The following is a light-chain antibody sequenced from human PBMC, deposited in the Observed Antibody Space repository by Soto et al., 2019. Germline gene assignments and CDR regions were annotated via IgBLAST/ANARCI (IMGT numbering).Light chain of an antibody. CDR1: EAISSTF. V-gene: IGKV3-20*01. J-gene: IGKJ3*01. Sequence: EIVLTQSPGTLSLSPGERAALSCRASEAISSTFLAWYQQKPGQAPRLLIYGVSSRAAGIPDRFSGSGSGTDFTLTISRLEPEDFAVYYCQQYGRSQFTFGPGTRVDI. CDR3: QQYGRSQFT. CDR2: GVS.